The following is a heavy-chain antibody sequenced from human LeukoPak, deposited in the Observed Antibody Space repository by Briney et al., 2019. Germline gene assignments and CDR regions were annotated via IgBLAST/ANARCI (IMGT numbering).Heavy chain of an antibody. CDR1: GYTFSSYD. V-gene: IGHV1-8*01. J-gene: IGHJ4*02. CDR2: MNPNSGNT. CDR3: TRGLRREQQLLRAFDD. Sequence: ASVKVSCKASGYTFSSYDVNWVRQATGQGLEWMGWMNPNSGNTGYAQKFQGRVSMTSNTSISTAYMELSSLRSEDTAVYYCTRGLRREQQLLRAFDDWGQGTLVTVSS. D-gene: IGHD6-13*01.